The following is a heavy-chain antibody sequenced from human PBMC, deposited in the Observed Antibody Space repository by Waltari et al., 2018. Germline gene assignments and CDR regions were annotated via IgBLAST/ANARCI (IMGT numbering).Heavy chain of an antibody. CDR1: GFTFRSSA. CDR2: MSGSGGST. Sequence: EVQLLESGGGLVQPGGSLRLSCAASGFTFRSSAMNWVRQATGKGLEWVSAMSGSGGSTYYADSVKGRFTISRDNSKNTLYLQMNSLRAEDTAVYYCAKDRGVYYDFWSGYYEPRLPDHGMDVWGQGTTVTVSS. J-gene: IGHJ6*02. D-gene: IGHD3-3*01. CDR3: AKDRGVYYDFWSGYYEPRLPDHGMDV. V-gene: IGHV3-23*01.